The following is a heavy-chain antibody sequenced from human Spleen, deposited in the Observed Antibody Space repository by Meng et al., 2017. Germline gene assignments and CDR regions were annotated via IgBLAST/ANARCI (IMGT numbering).Heavy chain of an antibody. Sequence: GESLKISCAASGFTFSNAWMSWVRQAPGKGLEWVGRIKSKTDGGTTDYAAPVKGRFTISRDDSKNTLYLQMNSLKTEDTAVYYCTRGYYDFWSGYYTHFDYWGQGTRVTRFS. D-gene: IGHD3-3*01. CDR3: TRGYYDFWSGYYTHFDY. J-gene: IGHJ4*02. V-gene: IGHV3-15*01. CDR2: IKSKTDGGTT. CDR1: GFTFSNAW.